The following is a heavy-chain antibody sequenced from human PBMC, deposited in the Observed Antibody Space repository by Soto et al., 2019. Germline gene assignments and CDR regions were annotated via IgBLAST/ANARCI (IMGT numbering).Heavy chain of an antibody. J-gene: IGHJ6*02. D-gene: IGHD3-9*01. CDR1: GYTFTSYG. V-gene: IGHV1-18*04. CDR3: ARLTGLPHYHAMDV. CDR2: ISAYNGNT. Sequence: GASVKVSCKASGYTFTSYGISWVRQAPGQGLEWMGWISAYNGNTNYAQKLQGHVTISVDKSISTAYLQWSSLKASDSAMYYCARLTGLPHYHAMDVWGQGTTVTVSS.